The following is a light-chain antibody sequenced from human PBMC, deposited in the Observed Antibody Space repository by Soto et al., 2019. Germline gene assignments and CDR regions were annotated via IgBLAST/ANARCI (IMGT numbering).Light chain of an antibody. V-gene: IGLV2-8*01. Sequence: QSVLTQPPSASGSPGQSVTISCTGTSSDVGGYNYVSWYQQHPGKAPKLMIYEVNKRPSGVPDRFSASKSGNTASLTVSGLQAEDEADYYCSSYAGSNILFGTVTKLTVL. CDR3: SSYAGSNIL. CDR1: SSDVGGYNY. J-gene: IGLJ1*01. CDR2: EVN.